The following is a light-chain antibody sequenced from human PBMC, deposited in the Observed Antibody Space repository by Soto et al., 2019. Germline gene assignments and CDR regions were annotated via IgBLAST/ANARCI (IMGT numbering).Light chain of an antibody. CDR2: GAS. J-gene: IGKJ1*01. Sequence: EKVMTQSPGTLSVSPGERATLSCRASQRVRSNLAWYQQQPVQAPSLLIYGASTRATGIPAMFSGSLSGTEFTLTISSLQSEDFAVYYCQQYNNWSRTFGQGTKVEIK. CDR3: QQYNNWSRT. V-gene: IGKV3-15*01. CDR1: QRVRSN.